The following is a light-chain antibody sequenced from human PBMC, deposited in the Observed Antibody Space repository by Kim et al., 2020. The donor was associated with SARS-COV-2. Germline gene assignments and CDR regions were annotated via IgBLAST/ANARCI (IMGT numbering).Light chain of an antibody. CDR2: GAS. V-gene: IGKV3-20*01. J-gene: IGKJ2*01. CDR3: QQYGSSPPLYT. Sequence: PGERTTLSCRASQSVSSSYLAWDQQKPGQAPRLLIYGASSRATGIPDRFSGSGSGTDFTLTISRLEPEDFAVYYCQQYGSSPPLYTFGQGTKLEI. CDR1: QSVSSSY.